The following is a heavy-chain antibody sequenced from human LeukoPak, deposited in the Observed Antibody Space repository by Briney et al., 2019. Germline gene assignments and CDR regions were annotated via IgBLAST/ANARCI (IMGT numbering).Heavy chain of an antibody. CDR3: AKWAVKYCSGGSCYPPYYMDV. CDR1: GFTFSSYG. J-gene: IGHJ6*03. Sequence: GGSLRLSCAASGFTFSSYGMHWVRHAPGKVLQWVAFIRFDGNNNYYADSVKGRFTISRDNSKNTLYLQMHSLRAEDTAVYYCAKWAVKYCSGGSCYPPYYMDVWGKGTTVTISS. CDR2: IRFDGNNN. V-gene: IGHV3-30*02. D-gene: IGHD2-15*01.